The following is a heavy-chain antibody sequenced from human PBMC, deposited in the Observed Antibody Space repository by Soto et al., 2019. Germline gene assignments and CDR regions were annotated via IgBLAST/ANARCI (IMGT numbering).Heavy chain of an antibody. CDR3: ARSSGYTCGQQYSFYGVDV. V-gene: IGHV1-18*01. J-gene: IGHJ6*02. D-gene: IGHD5-18*01. Sequence: GASVKVSCKASGYSFITYGISWVRQAPGQGLEWMGWISSYSLKTNYAQKVQGRVTMTRDTSTSTTYMDLRSLRSDDTGVYYCARSSGYTCGQQYSFYGVDVWGQGTTVTVSS. CDR2: ISSYSLKT. CDR1: GYSFITYG.